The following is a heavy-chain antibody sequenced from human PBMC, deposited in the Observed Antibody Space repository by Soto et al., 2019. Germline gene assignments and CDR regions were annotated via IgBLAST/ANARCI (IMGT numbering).Heavy chain of an antibody. CDR2: ISSSGSTI. CDR3: ARDPVTMVRGVQYYYYGMDV. CDR1: GFTFSSYE. Sequence: GGSLRLSCAASGFTFSSYEMNWVRQAPGKGLEWVSYISSSGSTIYYADSVKGRFTISRDNAKNSLYLQTNSLRAEDTAVYYCARDPVTMVRGVQYYYYGMDVWGQGTTVTVS. V-gene: IGHV3-48*03. J-gene: IGHJ6*02. D-gene: IGHD3-10*01.